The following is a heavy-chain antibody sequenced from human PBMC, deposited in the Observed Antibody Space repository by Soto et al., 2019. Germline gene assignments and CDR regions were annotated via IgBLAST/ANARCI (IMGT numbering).Heavy chain of an antibody. CDR1: GYTFTSYD. Sequence: ASVKVSCKASGYTFTSYDINWVRQATGQGLEWMGWMNPNSGNTGYAQKFQGRVTMTRNTSISTAYMELSSLRSEDTAVYYCATAYCSSTSCYPGPYYYYYYGMDVWGQGTTVTVSS. J-gene: IGHJ6*02. D-gene: IGHD2-2*01. V-gene: IGHV1-8*01. CDR2: MNPNSGNT. CDR3: ATAYCSSTSCYPGPYYYYYYGMDV.